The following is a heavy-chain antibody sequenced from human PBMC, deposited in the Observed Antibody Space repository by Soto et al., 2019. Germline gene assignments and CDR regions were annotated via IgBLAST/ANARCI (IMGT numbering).Heavy chain of an antibody. Sequence: SETLSLTCAVYGGSFSGYYWSWIRQPPGKGLEWIGEVNHSGSTNYNPSLKSRVTISVDTSKNQFSLKLSSVTAADTAVYYCARARIAAALAAYYYYGMDVCGQGTTVTVSS. CDR2: VNHSGST. J-gene: IGHJ6*02. V-gene: IGHV4-34*01. CDR1: GGSFSGYY. CDR3: ARARIAAALAAYYYYGMDV. D-gene: IGHD6-13*01.